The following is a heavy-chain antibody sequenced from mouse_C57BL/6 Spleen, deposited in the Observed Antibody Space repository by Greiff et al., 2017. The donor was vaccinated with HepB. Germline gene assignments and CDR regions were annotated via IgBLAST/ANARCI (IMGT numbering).Heavy chain of an antibody. CDR3: AIAAAKYYFDY. J-gene: IGHJ2*01. CDR1: GYTFTSYW. V-gene: IGHV1-69*01. Sequence: QVQLQQPGAELVMPGASVKLSCKASGYTFTSYWMHWVKQRPGQGLEWIGEIDPSDSYTNYNQKFKGKSTLTVDKSSSTAYMQLSSLTSEDSAVYYCAIAAAKYYFDYWGQGTTLTVSS. CDR2: IDPSDSYT. D-gene: IGHD6-1*01.